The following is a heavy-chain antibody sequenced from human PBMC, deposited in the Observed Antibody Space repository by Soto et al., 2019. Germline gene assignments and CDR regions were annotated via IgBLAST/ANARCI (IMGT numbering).Heavy chain of an antibody. CDR2: IWYDGSKT. J-gene: IGHJ6*02. CDR1: GFTFGDYG. CDR3: ARDSYNMDV. V-gene: IGHV3-33*01. Sequence: QVQLVESGGGVAQPGTSLRLSCAASGFTFGDYGMHWARPAPGKGLEWVAVIWYDGSKTYYADSVKGRFTISRDSSKNTLYLQMNSLRVEDTAMYYCARDSYNMDVWGQGTTVTVSS. D-gene: IGHD1-1*01.